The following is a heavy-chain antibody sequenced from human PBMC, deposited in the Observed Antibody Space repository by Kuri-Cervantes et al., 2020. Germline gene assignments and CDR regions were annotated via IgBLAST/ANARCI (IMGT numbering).Heavy chain of an antibody. D-gene: IGHD4-17*01. CDR2: LYQSGSA. CDR1: GGSFSGYY. CDR3: ARANGDYYFDY. Sequence: SETLSLTCAVYGGSFSGYYWSWIRQPPGKGLEWIGTLYQSGSAYYNPSLKSRVTISVDTSKNQFSLKVNSVTAADTAVYYCARANGDYYFDYWGQGTLVTVSS. V-gene: IGHV4-34*01. J-gene: IGHJ4*02.